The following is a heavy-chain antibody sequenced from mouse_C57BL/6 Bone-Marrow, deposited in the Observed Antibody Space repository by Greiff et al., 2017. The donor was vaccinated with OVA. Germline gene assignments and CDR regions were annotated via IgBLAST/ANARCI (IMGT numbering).Heavy chain of an antibody. D-gene: IGHD2-3*01. CDR2: IYPRSGNT. CDR3: ARRGLLSYAMDY. J-gene: IGHJ4*01. Sequence: VQRVESGAELARPGASVKLSCKASGYTFTSYGISWVKQRTGQGLEWIGEIYPRSGNTYYNEKFKGKATLTADKSSSTAYMELRSLTSEDSAVYFCARRGLLSYAMDYWGQGTSVTVSS. CDR1: GYTFTSYG. V-gene: IGHV1-81*01.